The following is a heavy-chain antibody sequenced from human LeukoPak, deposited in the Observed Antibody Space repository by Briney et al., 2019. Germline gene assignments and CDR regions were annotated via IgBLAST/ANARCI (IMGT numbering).Heavy chain of an antibody. CDR3: ARDLGGSYDY. CDR2: ISSSSFYI. Sequence: GGSLRLSCAASGFSFSSYSMNWVRQAPGKGLEWVSSISSSSFYIYYADSVKGRFSISRDNAKSSLYLQMNSLRAEDTAVYYCARDLGGSYDYWGQGTLVTVSS. D-gene: IGHD1-26*01. J-gene: IGHJ4*02. CDR1: GFSFSSYS. V-gene: IGHV3-21*01.